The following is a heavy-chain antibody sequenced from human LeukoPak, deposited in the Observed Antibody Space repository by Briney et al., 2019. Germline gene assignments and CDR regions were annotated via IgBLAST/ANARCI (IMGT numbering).Heavy chain of an antibody. Sequence: SETLSLTCTVSGGSISSSSYYWGWIRQPPGKGLEWIGTIYYSGSTYHNPSLKSRVTISVDTSKNQVSLKLSPVTAADTAVYYCVGRGGYAHVDYWGQGTLVTVSS. CDR2: IYYSGST. V-gene: IGHV4-39*01. D-gene: IGHD2-2*01. CDR1: GGSISSSSYY. CDR3: VGRGGYAHVDY. J-gene: IGHJ4*02.